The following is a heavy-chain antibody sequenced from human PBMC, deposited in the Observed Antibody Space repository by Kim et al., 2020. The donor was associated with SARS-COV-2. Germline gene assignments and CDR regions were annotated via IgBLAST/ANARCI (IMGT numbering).Heavy chain of an antibody. D-gene: IGHD6-13*01. CDR3: ARELLAAAAEKRAFDY. CDR1: GFTFTSYG. CDR2: ISAYNGNT. V-gene: IGHV1-18*04. J-gene: IGHJ4*02. Sequence: ASVKVSCKASGFTFTSYGISWVRQAPGQGLEWMGWISAYNGNTNYAQKFQGRVTMTTDTSTSTAYMELRSLRSDETAVYYCARELLAAAAEKRAFDYWGQGTLVTVSS.